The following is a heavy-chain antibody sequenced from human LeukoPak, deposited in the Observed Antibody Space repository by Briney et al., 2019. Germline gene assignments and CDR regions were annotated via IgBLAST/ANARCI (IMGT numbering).Heavy chain of an antibody. CDR1: GYTFTSYG. Sequence: GASVKVSCKASGYTFTSYGISWVRQAPGQGLEWMGWISAYNGNTNYAQKLQGRVTMTTDTSTSTAYMELRSLRSDDTAVYYCARDRLTIFGVAPLYYYMDVWGKGTTVTVSS. J-gene: IGHJ6*03. D-gene: IGHD3-3*01. CDR2: ISAYNGNT. CDR3: ARDRLTIFGVAPLYYYMDV. V-gene: IGHV1-18*01.